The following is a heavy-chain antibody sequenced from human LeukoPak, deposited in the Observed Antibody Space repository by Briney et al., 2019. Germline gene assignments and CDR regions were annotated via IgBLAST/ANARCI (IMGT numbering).Heavy chain of an antibody. CDR2: IHHSGST. J-gene: IGHJ4*02. Sequence: PSETLSLTCAVSGYSISSGYYWGWIRQPPGKGLEWIGSIHHSGSTYSNSSLKSRVTISVDTSKNQFSLNLNSVAAADTAVYYCVRVSGGYDTKYYFDCWGQGTLVTASS. D-gene: IGHD1-26*01. CDR3: VRVSGGYDTKYYFDC. CDR1: GYSISSGYY. V-gene: IGHV4-38-2*01.